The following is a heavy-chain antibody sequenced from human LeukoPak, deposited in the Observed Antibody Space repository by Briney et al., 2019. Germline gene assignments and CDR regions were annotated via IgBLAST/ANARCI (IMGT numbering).Heavy chain of an antibody. D-gene: IGHD3-22*01. CDR3: ATDFYDST. CDR2: IRSNSDGGTI. CDR1: GFTFSSYA. V-gene: IGHV3-15*01. Sequence: GGSLRLSCAASGFTFSSYAMSWVRQAPGKGLEWVGRIRSNSDGGTIDYAAPVKGRFTLSRDDSKTTLYLQMNSLQTEDTAVYYCATDFYDSTWGQGTLVTVSS. J-gene: IGHJ5*02.